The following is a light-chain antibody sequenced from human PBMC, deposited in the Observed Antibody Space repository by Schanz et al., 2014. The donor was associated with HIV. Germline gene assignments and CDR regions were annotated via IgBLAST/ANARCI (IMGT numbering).Light chain of an antibody. CDR1: SGDVGSYNY. Sequence: QSALTQPASVSGSPGQSISISCTGTSGDVGSYNYVSWYQQHPGKAPKLMIYDVSNRPSGVSSRFSGSKSGNTASLTISGLQAEDDADYYCCSYVPGGTYVFGTGTKVTVL. CDR2: DVS. CDR3: CSYVPGGTYV. J-gene: IGLJ1*01. V-gene: IGLV2-14*03.